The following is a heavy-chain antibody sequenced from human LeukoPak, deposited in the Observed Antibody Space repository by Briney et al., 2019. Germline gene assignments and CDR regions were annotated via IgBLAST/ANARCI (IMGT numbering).Heavy chain of an antibody. CDR1: GFTFSNYW. J-gene: IGHJ4*02. Sequence: GGSLRLSCAASGFTFSNYWMNWVRQAPWKGLEWVANIKQDGGEKYYVDSVKGRFTVSRDNARNSLYLQMNSLRAEDTAVYYCAAGSITIFGVAPGWGQGTLVTVSS. CDR3: AAGSITIFGVAPG. V-gene: IGHV3-7*01. D-gene: IGHD3-3*01. CDR2: IKQDGGEK.